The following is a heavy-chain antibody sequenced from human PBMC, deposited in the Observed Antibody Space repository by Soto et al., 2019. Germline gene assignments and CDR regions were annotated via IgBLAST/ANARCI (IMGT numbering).Heavy chain of an antibody. D-gene: IGHD3-10*01. CDR2: ISSSGSFI. V-gene: IGHV3-48*02. Sequence: HPGGSLRLSCAASGFAFSDYSMSWVRQAPGSGLEWIAYISSSGSFIYYADSVKGRFTISRDNAKNSLYLQMNSLRDEDTALYYCARGPIGFLEVPADYWGQGTLVTVSS. CDR1: GFAFSDYS. CDR3: ARGPIGFLEVPADY. J-gene: IGHJ4*02.